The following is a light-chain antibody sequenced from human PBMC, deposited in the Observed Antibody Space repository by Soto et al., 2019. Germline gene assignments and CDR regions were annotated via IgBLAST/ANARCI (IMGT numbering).Light chain of an antibody. CDR2: EVN. V-gene: IGLV2-8*01. CDR1: NSDVGSYNY. CDR3: SSYAGTNTRYL. J-gene: IGLJ1*01. Sequence: LTQPPSASGSPGQSVTISCTGANSDVGSYNYVSWYQQHPGKAPKLMIYEVNKRPSGVPDRFSGSKSGNTASLTVSGLQAEDEADYYCSSYAGTNTRYLFGSGTKVT.